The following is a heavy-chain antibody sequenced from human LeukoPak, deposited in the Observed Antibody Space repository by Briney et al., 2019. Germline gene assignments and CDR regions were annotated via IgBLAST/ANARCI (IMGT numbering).Heavy chain of an antibody. CDR1: GYTFTIYY. J-gene: IGHJ5*02. D-gene: IGHD2-15*01. Sequence: ASVTLSFTASGYTFTIYYMHWVRHAPGQGLEGMGIINPSGGSTSYAQKFQGRVTITRDTSTSTVYMELRSLRSEDTAVYYGARKLGIDWFDPWGQGTLVTVSS. CDR3: ARKLGIDWFDP. CDR2: INPSGGST. V-gene: IGHV1-46*01.